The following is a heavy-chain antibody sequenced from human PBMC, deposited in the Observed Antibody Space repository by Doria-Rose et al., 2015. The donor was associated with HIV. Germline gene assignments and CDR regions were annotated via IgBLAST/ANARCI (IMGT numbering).Heavy chain of an antibody. CDR3: ARVLSGTYDY. J-gene: IGHJ4*02. V-gene: IGHV4-59*01. CDR1: GGSISHYY. D-gene: IGHD1-26*01. CDR2: IFYTGST. Sequence: QVQLQESGPGLVKPSETLSLTCSVSGGSISHYYWSWIRQPPGKGLEYIGDIFYTGSTNYSPSLTSRVSISIDTSKNKFSRRLSSVTAADTSVYYCARVLSGTYDYWGQETLVTVSP.